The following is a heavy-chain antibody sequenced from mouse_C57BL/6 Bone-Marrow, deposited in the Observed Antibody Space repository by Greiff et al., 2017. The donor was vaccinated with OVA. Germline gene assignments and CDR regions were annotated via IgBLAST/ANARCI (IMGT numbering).Heavy chain of an antibody. J-gene: IGHJ4*01. D-gene: IGHD1-1*01. CDR2: SRNKANDYTT. V-gene: IGHV7-1*01. CDR3: ARGYYYGSSYNYAMDY. CDR1: GFTFSDFY. Sequence: EVKLMESGGGLVQSGRPLRLSCATSGFTFSDFYMEWVRQAPGKGLEWIAASRNKANDYTTEYSASVKGRFIVSRDTSQSILYLQMNALRAEDTAIYYCARGYYYGSSYNYAMDYWGQGTSVTVSS.